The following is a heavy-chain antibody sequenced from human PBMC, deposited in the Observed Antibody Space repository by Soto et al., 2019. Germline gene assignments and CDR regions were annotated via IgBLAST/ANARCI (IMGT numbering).Heavy chain of an antibody. CDR2: INAGNGNT. J-gene: IGHJ4*02. CDR3: ARDMGFGLSDY. Sequence: ASVKVSCKASGYTFMSYPLHWVRQAPGQRPEWMGWINAGNGNTKYSQKFQGRVTITRDTSASTAYMELSSLRSEDTAVYYCARDMGFGLSDYWGQGTLVTVSS. D-gene: IGHD3-10*01. CDR1: GYTFMSYP. V-gene: IGHV1-3*01.